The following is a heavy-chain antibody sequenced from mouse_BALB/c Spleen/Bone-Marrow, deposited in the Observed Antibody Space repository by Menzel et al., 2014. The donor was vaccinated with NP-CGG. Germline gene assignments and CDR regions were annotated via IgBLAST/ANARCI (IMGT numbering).Heavy chain of an antibody. Sequence: VQLQQSGPELVRPGVSMKISCKASGYSFSGYTMNWVKQSHGENLEWIGLINPYNGGTSYNQKFKGKATLTVDKSSSTAYMELLSLTSEDSAVYYCARDGYDRVYAMDYWGQGTSVTVSS. CDR2: INPYNGGT. CDR1: GYSFSGYT. CDR3: ARDGYDRVYAMDY. V-gene: IGHV1-18*01. J-gene: IGHJ4*01. D-gene: IGHD2-2*01.